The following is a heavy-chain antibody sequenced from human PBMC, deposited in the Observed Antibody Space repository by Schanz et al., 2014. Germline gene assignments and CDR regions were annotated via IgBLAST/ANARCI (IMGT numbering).Heavy chain of an antibody. CDR2: IFTDGRT. D-gene: IGHD2-15*01. V-gene: IGHV3-66*02. J-gene: IGHJ4*02. Sequence: EVQLLESGGGLVEPGGSLRLSCAASGFSFSSYAMGCVRQAPGRGLEWVSIIFTDGRTYYADSVKGRFTISRDSSKNTLFLQMNSLRTEDTAVYYCARLDPYCRSGTCSRAFDFWGQGTLVTVAS. CDR3: ARLDPYCRSGTCSRAFDF. CDR1: GFSFSSYA.